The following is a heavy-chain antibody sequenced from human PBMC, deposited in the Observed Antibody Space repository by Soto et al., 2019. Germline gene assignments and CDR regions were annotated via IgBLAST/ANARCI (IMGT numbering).Heavy chain of an antibody. J-gene: IGHJ3*02. Sequence: SETLSLTCAVYGGSFSGYYWSWIRQPPGKGLEWIGEINHSGSTNYNPSLKSRVTISVDTSKNQFSLKLSSVTAADTAVYYCASDLAVAGTRGAFDIWGQGTMVT. D-gene: IGHD6-19*01. CDR2: INHSGST. CDR1: GGSFSGYY. CDR3: ASDLAVAGTRGAFDI. V-gene: IGHV4-34*01.